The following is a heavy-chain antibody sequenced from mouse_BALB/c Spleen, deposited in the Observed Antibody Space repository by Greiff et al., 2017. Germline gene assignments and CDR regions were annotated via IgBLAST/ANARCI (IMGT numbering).Heavy chain of an antibody. CDR1: GFTFSSFG. V-gene: IGHV5-17*02. CDR3: ARRGYGDDGWYFDV. D-gene: IGHD2-2*01. CDR2: ISSGSSTI. J-gene: IGHJ1*01. Sequence: EVQLVESGGGLVQPGGSRKLSCAASGFTFSSFGMHWVRQAPGKGLEWVAYISSGSSTIYYADTVKGRFTISRDNPKNTLFLQMTSLRSEDTAMYDCARRGYGDDGWYFDVWGAGTTVTVSS.